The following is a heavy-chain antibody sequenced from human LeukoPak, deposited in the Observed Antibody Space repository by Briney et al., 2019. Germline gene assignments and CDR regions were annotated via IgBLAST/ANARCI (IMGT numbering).Heavy chain of an antibody. J-gene: IGHJ4*02. V-gene: IGHV4-34*01. CDR3: ARDARCSSITCLDY. Sequence: SSETLSLTCAVYGGSFSGYYWSWIRQPPGKGLEWIGEINHSGSTNYSPSLKSRVTISVDTSKYQFSLKLSSVTAADTAVHYCARDARCSSITCLDYWGQGTLVTVSS. D-gene: IGHD2-2*01. CDR1: GGSFSGYY. CDR2: INHSGST.